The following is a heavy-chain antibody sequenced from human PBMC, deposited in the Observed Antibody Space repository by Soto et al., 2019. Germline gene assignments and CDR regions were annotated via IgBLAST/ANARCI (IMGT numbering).Heavy chain of an antibody. CDR1: GGSISSGGYY. CDR3: ARELSNFYYFDY. J-gene: IGHJ4*02. CDR2: IYYSGST. Sequence: PSETLSLTCTVSGGSISSGGYYWSWIRQHPGKGLEWIGYIYYSGSTYYNPSLKSRVTISVDTSKNQFSLKLSSVTAADTAVYYCARELSNFYYFDYWGQGTLVTVSS. D-gene: IGHD4-4*01. V-gene: IGHV4-31*03.